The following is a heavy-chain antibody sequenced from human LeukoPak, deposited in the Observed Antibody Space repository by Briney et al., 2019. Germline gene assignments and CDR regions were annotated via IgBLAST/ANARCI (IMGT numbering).Heavy chain of an antibody. CDR1: GFTFSMYN. Sequence: GGSLRLSCVGSGFTFSMYNMNWVRHAPGKLLEWIAYTSRSGTPTHYADSVKGRFTISRDNAENSLYVQMNSLRVEDTAVYYCARNYDRDYYYYYYMDVWGKGTTVTVSS. J-gene: IGHJ6*03. CDR3: ARNYDRDYYYYYYMDV. V-gene: IGHV3-48*04. CDR2: TSRSGTPT. D-gene: IGHD3-22*01.